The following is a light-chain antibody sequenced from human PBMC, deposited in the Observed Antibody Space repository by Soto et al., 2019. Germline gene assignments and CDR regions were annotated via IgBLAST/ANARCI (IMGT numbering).Light chain of an antibody. Sequence: VMTQSPPALCLSPGERATLSCRASESVSTNLAWYQQKAGQAPRLLIYGASTRATGIPARFSGSGSGTEFTLTISSLQSEDFAVYYCQQYSIWRTFGQRTKVDIK. J-gene: IGKJ1*01. CDR1: ESVSTN. CDR3: QQYSIWRT. CDR2: GAS. V-gene: IGKV3-15*01.